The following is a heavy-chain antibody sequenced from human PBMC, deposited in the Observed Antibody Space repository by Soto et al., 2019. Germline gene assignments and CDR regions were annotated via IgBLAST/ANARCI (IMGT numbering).Heavy chain of an antibody. CDR2: IKPDGSEK. CDR1: GFTFSSYW. Sequence: EVQLVESGGGLVQPGGYVRLSCAASGFTFSSYWMSWVRQAPGKGLEWVANIKPDGSEKYYLDSVKGRFTMSRDNAKNSLFLQMNSLRADDTAVYYCARGDYYDISGPFSDAFDVWGQGTMVTVSS. V-gene: IGHV3-7*04. CDR3: ARGDYYDISGPFSDAFDV. J-gene: IGHJ3*01. D-gene: IGHD3-22*01.